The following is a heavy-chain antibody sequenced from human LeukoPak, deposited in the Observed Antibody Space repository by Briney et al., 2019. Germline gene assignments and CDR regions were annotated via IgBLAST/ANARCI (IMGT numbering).Heavy chain of an antibody. J-gene: IGHJ4*02. V-gene: IGHV1-69*13. CDR3: AGGYSYALYYFDY. D-gene: IGHD5-18*01. CDR2: IIPIFGTA. Sequence: SVKVSCKASGGTFSSYAISWVRQAPGQGLESVGGIIPIFGTANYAQKFQGRVTITADESTSTAYMELSSLRSEDTAVYYCAGGYSYALYYFDYWGQGTLVTVSS. CDR1: GGTFSSYA.